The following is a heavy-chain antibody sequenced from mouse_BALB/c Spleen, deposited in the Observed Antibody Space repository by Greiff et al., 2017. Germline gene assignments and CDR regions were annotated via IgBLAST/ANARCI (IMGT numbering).Heavy chain of an antibody. CDR2: ISSGGST. CDR3: ARGYEYGNYWFAY. V-gene: IGHV5-6-5*01. CDR1: GFTFSSFG. J-gene: IGHJ3*01. D-gene: IGHD2-10*02. Sequence: EVQGVESGGGLVQPGGSRKFSCAASGFTFSSFGMHWVRQAPEKRLEWIASISSGGSTYYPDSVKGRFTISRDNARNILYLQMSRLRSEDTAMCYSARGYEYGNYWFAYWGQGTLVTVSA.